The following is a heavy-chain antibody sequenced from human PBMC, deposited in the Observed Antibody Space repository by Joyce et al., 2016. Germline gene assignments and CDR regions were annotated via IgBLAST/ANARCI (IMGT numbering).Heavy chain of an antibody. D-gene: IGHD2-2*01. CDR2: IKRDGSES. V-gene: IGHV3-7*05. CDR1: EFTFNSYW. J-gene: IGHJ4*02. CDR3: ARANGVPAALRFEF. Sequence: EVQLVESGGGLVQSGGSLRLSCEASEFTFNSYWMSWVRQAPGKGLECVATIKRDGSESYYVDSVKGRFTISRDNAKNSLYLQMNSLRAEDAAMYYCARANGVPAALRFEFWGRGTQVTVSS.